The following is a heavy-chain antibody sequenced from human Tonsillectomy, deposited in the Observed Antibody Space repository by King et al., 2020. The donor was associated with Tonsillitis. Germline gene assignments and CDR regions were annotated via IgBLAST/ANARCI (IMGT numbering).Heavy chain of an antibody. CDR1: GGSISSGSNY. J-gene: IGHJ6*03. V-gene: IGHV4-61*02. CDR2: VYTSGST. D-gene: IGHD6-19*01. CDR3: AGDVFGSGAPNGLEYSYYYMDV. Sequence: QLQESGPGLVKPSQTLSLTCTVSGGSISSGSNYWSWIRQPAGKGLEWIGRVYTSGSTNYNPSLKSRVTISVDASKQQFSLKLSSATAADTAVYYCAGDVFGSGAPNGLEYSYYYMDVWGKGTTVTVSS.